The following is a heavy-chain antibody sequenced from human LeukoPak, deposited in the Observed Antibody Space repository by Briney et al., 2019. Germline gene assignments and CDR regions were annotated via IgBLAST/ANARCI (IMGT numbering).Heavy chain of an antibody. Sequence: SVKVSCKASEGTFSSYAISWVRQAPGQGLEWMGRIIPILGIANYAQKFQGRVTITADKSTSTAYMELSSLRSEDTAVYYCARDPSPDFWSGYYVWFDYWGQGTLVTVSS. J-gene: IGHJ4*02. D-gene: IGHD3-3*01. CDR3: ARDPSPDFWSGYYVWFDY. V-gene: IGHV1-69*04. CDR1: EGTFSSYA. CDR2: IIPILGIA.